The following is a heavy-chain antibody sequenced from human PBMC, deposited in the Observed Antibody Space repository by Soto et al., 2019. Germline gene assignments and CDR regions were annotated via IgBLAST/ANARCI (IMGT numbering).Heavy chain of an antibody. V-gene: IGHV1-69*06. J-gene: IGHJ6*02. CDR1: AGTFSSYA. Sequence: SVKVSCKASAGTFSSYAISWVRQAPGQGLEWMGGINPIFGTANYAQKFQGRVTITADKSTSTAYMELSRLRSEDTAVYYCARATRYCSSTNLYMIYYLYYMVVWGPGTMVTVSS. CDR2: INPIFGTA. D-gene: IGHD2-2*01. CDR3: ARATRYCSSTNLYMIYYLYYMVV.